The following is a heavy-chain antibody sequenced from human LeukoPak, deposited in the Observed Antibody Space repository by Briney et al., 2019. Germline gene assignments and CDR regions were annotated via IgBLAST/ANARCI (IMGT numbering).Heavy chain of an antibody. CDR2: IYSGGST. CDR1: GFTVSSNY. Sequence: GGSLRLSCAGSGFTVSSNYMSWFRQAPGKGLEWVSVIYSGGSTYYADSVKGRFTISRDNSKNTLYLQMNSLRAEDTAVYYCARPVGAHDACDIWGQGTMVTVSS. CDR3: ARPVGAHDACDI. V-gene: IGHV3-53*01. D-gene: IGHD1-26*01. J-gene: IGHJ3*02.